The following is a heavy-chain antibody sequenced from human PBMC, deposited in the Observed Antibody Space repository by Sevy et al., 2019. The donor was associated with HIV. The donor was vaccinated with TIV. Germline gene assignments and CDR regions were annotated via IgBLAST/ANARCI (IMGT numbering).Heavy chain of an antibody. V-gene: IGHV1-18*01. D-gene: IGHD2-15*01. CDR2: TSGDNGNT. CDR1: VYTFTTYG. J-gene: IGHJ4*02. CDR3: ARDPAATHFDY. Sequence: ASVKVSCKASVYTFTTYGISWVRQAPGQGLEWMGWTSGDNGNTNYAQNLQGRVTMTTDTSTSTAYMELRSLRSDDTAVYYCARDPAATHFDYWGQGTLVTVSS.